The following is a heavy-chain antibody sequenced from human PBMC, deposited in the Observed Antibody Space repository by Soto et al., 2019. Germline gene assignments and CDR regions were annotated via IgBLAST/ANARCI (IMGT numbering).Heavy chain of an antibody. CDR2: IYYSGST. CDR1: GGSISSGGYY. D-gene: IGHD3-22*01. CDR3: ASGTMDYYDSSGFPLGY. Sequence: QVQLQESGPGLVKPSQTLSLTCTVSGGSISSGGYYWSWIRQPPGKGLEWIGYIYYSGSTYYNPSLKSRVTISVDTSKNQFSLKLSSVTAADTAVYYCASGTMDYYDSSGFPLGYWGQGTLVTVSS. J-gene: IGHJ4*02. V-gene: IGHV4-31*03.